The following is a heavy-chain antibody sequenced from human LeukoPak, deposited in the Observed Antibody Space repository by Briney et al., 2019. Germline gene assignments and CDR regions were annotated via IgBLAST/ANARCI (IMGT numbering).Heavy chain of an antibody. V-gene: IGHV4-59*01. J-gene: IGHJ4*02. Sequence: SETLSLTRTVSGASITTYYWTWIRQPPGKGLEWIGYIYHSGSTNYNPSLKSRVTISLDTSRNQFSLRLSSVTAADTAVYFCAREYSTSSEGDYFHYWGQGSLVTVSS. CDR1: GASITTYY. D-gene: IGHD6-6*01. CDR3: AREYSTSSEGDYFHY. CDR2: IYHSGST.